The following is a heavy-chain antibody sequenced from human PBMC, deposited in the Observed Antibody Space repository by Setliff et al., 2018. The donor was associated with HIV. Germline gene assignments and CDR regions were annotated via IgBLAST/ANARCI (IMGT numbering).Heavy chain of an antibody. D-gene: IGHD3-10*01. CDR3: ARAGSGSYYNAPHY. Sequence: GESLTISCKGSGYSFTSNWIGWVRQMPGKGLEWMGIIYPGDSDARYSPSFQGQVTISADESISTAYLQWSSLKASDTAMYYCARAGSGSYYNAPHYWGQGTLVTVSS. V-gene: IGHV5-51*01. J-gene: IGHJ4*02. CDR2: IYPGDSDA. CDR1: GYSFTSNW.